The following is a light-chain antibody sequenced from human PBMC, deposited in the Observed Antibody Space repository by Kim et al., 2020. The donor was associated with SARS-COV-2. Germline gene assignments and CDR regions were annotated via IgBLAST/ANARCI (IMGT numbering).Light chain of an antibody. CDR3: AAWDDSLSAWV. CDR2: RNN. Sequence: ELTQPPSASGTPGQRVTISCSGSSSNIGSNYVYWYQQLPGTAPKLLIYRNNQRPSGVPDRFSGSKSGTSASLAISGLRSEAEADYYCAAWDDSLSAWV. J-gene: IGLJ3*02. V-gene: IGLV1-47*01. CDR1: SSNIGSNY.